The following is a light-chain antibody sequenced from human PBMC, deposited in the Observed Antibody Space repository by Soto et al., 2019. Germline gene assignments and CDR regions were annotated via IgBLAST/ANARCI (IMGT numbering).Light chain of an antibody. J-gene: IGLJ1*01. CDR1: SSDIGNYNY. CDR2: DVS. CDR3: CSYAGSCIFV. V-gene: IGLV2-11*01. Sequence: QSALTQPRSVSGSPGQSVTISCTGTSSDIGNYNYVSWYQQYPGKAPKLIIYDVSKRPSGTPDRFFGSKFGNTASLTISGLHAEDEAYYYCCSYAGSCIFVFGTGTKLTVL.